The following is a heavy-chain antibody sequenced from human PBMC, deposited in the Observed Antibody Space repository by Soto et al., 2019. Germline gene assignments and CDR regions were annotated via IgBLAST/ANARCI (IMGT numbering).Heavy chain of an antibody. D-gene: IGHD3-10*01. CDR2: ISWNSGSI. J-gene: IGHJ4*02. CDR3: AKERRYYGSGSYAFDY. CDR1: GFTFDDYA. Sequence: EVQLVESGGGLVQPGRSLRLSCVASGFTFDDYAMHWVRQAPGKGLEWVSGISWNSGSIGYADSVKGRFTISRDNAKNSLYLQMNSLRAEDTALYYCAKERRYYGSGSYAFDYWGQGTLVTVSS. V-gene: IGHV3-9*01.